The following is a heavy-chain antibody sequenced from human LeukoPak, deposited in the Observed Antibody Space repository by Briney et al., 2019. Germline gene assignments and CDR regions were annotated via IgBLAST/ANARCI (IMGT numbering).Heavy chain of an antibody. CDR1: GFTFSSYA. D-gene: IGHD5-24*01. CDR3: AKDLRWLQGLFDC. CDR2: ISGSGGST. J-gene: IGHJ4*02. Sequence: GGSLRLSCAASGFTFSSYAMSWVRHAPGKGLEWVSAISGSGGSTYYADSVKVRFTISRYNSKNTLYLQMNSLRAEDAAVYYCAKDLRWLQGLFDCWGQGTLVTVSS. V-gene: IGHV3-23*01.